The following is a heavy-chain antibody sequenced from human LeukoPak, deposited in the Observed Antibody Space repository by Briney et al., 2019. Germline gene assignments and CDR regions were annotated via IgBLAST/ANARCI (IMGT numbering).Heavy chain of an antibody. V-gene: IGHV3-23*01. CDR2: IYNSGAKI. J-gene: IGHJ4*02. Sequence: GGSLRLSCAVSGLTFSTYSMTWVRQGPGKGLEWVSSIYNSGAKIFYADSVKGRFTISRDNSKNMLYLQMNSLRAEDTAVYYCAKWGDYDVLTGYYVSDYWGQGTLVTVSS. D-gene: IGHD3-9*01. CDR3: AKWGDYDVLTGYYVSDY. CDR1: GLTFSTYS.